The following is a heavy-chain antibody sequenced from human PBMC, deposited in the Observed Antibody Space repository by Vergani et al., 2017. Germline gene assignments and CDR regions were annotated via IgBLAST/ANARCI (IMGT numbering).Heavy chain of an antibody. J-gene: IGHJ4*02. CDR1: GFTFSDYY. Sequence: QVQLVESGGGLVKPGGSLRLSCAASGFTFSDYYMSWIRQAPGKGLEWVSYISSSSSYTNYADSVKGRFTISRDNAKNSLYLQMNSLRAEDTAVYYCATLSWDWNYLDYWGQGTLVTVSS. CDR3: ATLSWDWNYLDY. V-gene: IGHV3-11*06. D-gene: IGHD3/OR15-3a*01. CDR2: ISSSSSYT.